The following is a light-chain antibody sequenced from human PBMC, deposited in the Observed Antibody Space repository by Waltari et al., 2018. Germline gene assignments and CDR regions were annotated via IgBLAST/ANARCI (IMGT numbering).Light chain of an antibody. Sequence: QTVVTQEPSLSVSPGGTVTLTCGLSSGSVSTTYYPSWYQQTPGQAPRTLMYDTNTHSPGVPGRFFGSSLGSKAALTITGAQADDESDYYCVLYMGRGNWVFGGGTRLTVL. V-gene: IGLV8-61*01. CDR2: DTN. CDR1: SGSVSTTYY. CDR3: VLYMGRGNWV. J-gene: IGLJ3*02.